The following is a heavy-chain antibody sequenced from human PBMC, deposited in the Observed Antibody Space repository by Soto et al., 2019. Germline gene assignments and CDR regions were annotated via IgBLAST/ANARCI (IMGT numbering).Heavy chain of an antibody. CDR2: IYPGDPDT. V-gene: IGHV5-51*01. CDR3: ARRGYSGYDFRVYAFDI. J-gene: IGHJ3*02. Sequence: GESLKISCKGSGYSFTSYWIGWVLQMPGKGLEWMGIIYPGDPDTRYSPSFQGQVTISADKSISTAYLQWSSLKASDTAMYYCARRGYSGYDFRVYAFDIWGQGTMVTVSS. D-gene: IGHD5-12*01. CDR1: GYSFTSYW.